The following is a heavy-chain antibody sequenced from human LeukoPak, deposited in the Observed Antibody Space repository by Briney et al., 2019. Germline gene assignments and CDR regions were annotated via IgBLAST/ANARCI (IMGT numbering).Heavy chain of an antibody. CDR1: GGSLSVHY. J-gene: IGHJ4*02. D-gene: IGHD5-12*01. CDR3: AGGGPIVATDY. Sequence: SETLSLTCAVYGGSLSVHYWRWIRQPPGKRLERIGEINHSGSTNYNPSLKSRVTISVDTSKNQFSLKLSSVTAADTAVYYCAGGGPIVATDYWGQGTLVTVSS. CDR2: INHSGST. V-gene: IGHV4-34*01.